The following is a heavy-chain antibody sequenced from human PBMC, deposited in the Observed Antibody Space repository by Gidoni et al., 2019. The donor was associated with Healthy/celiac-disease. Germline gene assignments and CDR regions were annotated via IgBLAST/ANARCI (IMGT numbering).Heavy chain of an antibody. J-gene: IGHJ4*02. CDR1: GGSFSGYY. CDR2: INHSGST. CDR3: ARSAGYSSGWYGY. D-gene: IGHD6-19*01. Sequence: QVQLQQWGAGLLKPSETLSLTCAVYGGSFSGYYWSWIRQPPGKGLEWIGEINHSGSTNYNPSLKSRVTISVDTSKNQFSLKLSSVTAADTAVYYCARSAGYSSGWYGYWGQGTLVTVSS. V-gene: IGHV4-34*01.